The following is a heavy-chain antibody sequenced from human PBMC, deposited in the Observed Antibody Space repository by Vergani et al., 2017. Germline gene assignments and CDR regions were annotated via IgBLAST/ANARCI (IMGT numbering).Heavy chain of an antibody. J-gene: IGHJ5*02. D-gene: IGHD6-13*01. CDR3: ARARARIAAVSVGWFDP. CDR2: INGGNVNT. CDR1: GYIFTSYA. V-gene: IGHV1-3*01. Sequence: QVQLVQSGAEVKKPGASVKVSCKASGYIFTSYAMHWVRQAPGQRLEWMGWINGGNVNTKYSQKFQGRVTITRDTSASTAYMELSSLRSEDTAVYYCARARARIAAVSVGWFDPWGQGTLVTVSS.